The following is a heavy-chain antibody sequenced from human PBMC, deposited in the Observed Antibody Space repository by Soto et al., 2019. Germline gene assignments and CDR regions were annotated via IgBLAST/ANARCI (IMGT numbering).Heavy chain of an antibody. V-gene: IGHV4-39*07. J-gene: IGHJ4*02. CDR2: FFIGGNT. Sequence: SETLSLTCTVSGGSITGGSISSTTYYWGWMRQPPGKGLEWIASFFIGGNTYYNPSLKNRVTISLDKSNNQFSLNLKSVTAADTAVYYCATLPPRIVVVVLPIPSWGQGTLVTVSS. D-gene: IGHD2-15*01. CDR3: ATLPPRIVVVVLPIPS. CDR1: GGSITGGSISSTTYY.